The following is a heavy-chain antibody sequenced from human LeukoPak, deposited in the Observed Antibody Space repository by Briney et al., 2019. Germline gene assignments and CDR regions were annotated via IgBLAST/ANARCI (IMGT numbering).Heavy chain of an antibody. D-gene: IGHD3-10*01. J-gene: IGHJ3*02. CDR1: GFTFSSYS. V-gene: IGHV3-21*01. CDR3: AKVRESAYYYSSGTIDAFDI. Sequence: GGSLRLSCAASGFTFSSYSMNWVRQAPGKGLEWVSSISSGSIYIYYADLVKGRFTISRDNAENSLYLQMNSLRAEDTAVYYCAKVRESAYYYSSGTIDAFDIWGQGTMVTVSS. CDR2: ISSGSIYI.